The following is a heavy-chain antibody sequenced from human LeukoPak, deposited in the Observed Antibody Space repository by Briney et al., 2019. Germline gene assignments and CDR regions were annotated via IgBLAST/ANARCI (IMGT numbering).Heavy chain of an antibody. J-gene: IGHJ4*02. CDR2: IKPDGGGK. Sequence: GGSLRLSCAASGFTFSSYWMNWVRQAPGRGLEWVANIKPDGGGKYYVDSVKGRFTISRDNAKNSLYLQMNSLRAEDTAVYYCARQNFEYWAQGTLVTVSS. CDR1: GFTFSSYW. V-gene: IGHV3-7*04. CDR3: ARQNFEY.